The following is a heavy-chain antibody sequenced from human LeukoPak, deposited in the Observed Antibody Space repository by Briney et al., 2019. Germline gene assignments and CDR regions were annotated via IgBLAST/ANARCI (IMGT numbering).Heavy chain of an antibody. CDR3: AKDWDPDY. CDR2: ISFDGSNK. V-gene: IGHV3-33*06. D-gene: IGHD1-26*01. CDR1: GFTFSSFG. Sequence: PGMSLRLSCAASGFTFSSFGMHWVRQAPGKRLEWVAVISFDGSNKYYGGSVKGRFTIPRDNSKNTLYLQMNSLRAEDTAVYYCAKDWDPDYWGQGTLVTVSS. J-gene: IGHJ4*02.